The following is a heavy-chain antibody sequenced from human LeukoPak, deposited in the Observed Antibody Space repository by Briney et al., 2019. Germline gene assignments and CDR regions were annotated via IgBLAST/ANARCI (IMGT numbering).Heavy chain of an antibody. Sequence: ASVKVSCKASGYTFTTYDINWVRQATGQGLEWMGWMNPNRGNTGYEQEFQGRVTMTGNTSISTAYMELSSLRSEDTAVYYCARGYYDTNGYYYRLDSWGQGTLVTVSS. CDR3: ARGYYDTNGYYYRLDS. D-gene: IGHD3-22*01. V-gene: IGHV1-8*01. CDR2: MNPNRGNT. J-gene: IGHJ4*02. CDR1: GYTFTTYD.